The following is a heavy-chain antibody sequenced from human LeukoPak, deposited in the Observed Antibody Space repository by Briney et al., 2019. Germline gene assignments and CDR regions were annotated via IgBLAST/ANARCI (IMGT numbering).Heavy chain of an antibody. CDR1: GYTFTSYD. D-gene: IGHD1-26*01. J-gene: IGHJ4*02. Sequence: ASVKVSCKASGYTFTSYDINWVRQATGQGLEWMVWMNPNSGKTGYAQKFQGRVTMTMNTSISTAYMELSSRRAEDTAVYYGARGVVGATAFDYWGQGTLVTVTS. V-gene: IGHV1-8*01. CDR2: MNPNSGKT. CDR3: ARGVVGATAFDY.